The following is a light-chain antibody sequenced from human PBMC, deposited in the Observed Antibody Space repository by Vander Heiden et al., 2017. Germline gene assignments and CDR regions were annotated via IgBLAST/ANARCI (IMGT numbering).Light chain of an antibody. CDR3: QQYNDWKT. J-gene: IGKJ2*01. CDR1: QSVSNN. Sequence: EIVMTQSPATLSVSPGERATLSCRASQSVSNNLAWYQQKPGQAPRLLIYGASTRATGTPARFSGSGSGTEFTLTISSLQSEDYAVYYCQQYNDWKTFGQGTKLEIK. V-gene: IGKV3-15*01. CDR2: GAS.